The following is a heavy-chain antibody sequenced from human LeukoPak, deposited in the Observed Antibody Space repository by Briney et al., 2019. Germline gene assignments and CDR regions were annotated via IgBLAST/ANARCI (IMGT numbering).Heavy chain of an antibody. CDR2: ISSSGSTI. CDR3: ARASDTAMVELYFDY. V-gene: IGHV3-48*03. D-gene: IGHD5-18*01. J-gene: IGHJ4*02. CDR1: GFTFSSYE. Sequence: PGGSLRLSCAASGFTFSSYEMNWVRQAPGKGLEWVSYISSSGSTIYYADSVKGRFTISRDNAKNSLYLQMNSLRAEDTAVYYCARASDTAMVELYFDYWGQGTLVTVSS.